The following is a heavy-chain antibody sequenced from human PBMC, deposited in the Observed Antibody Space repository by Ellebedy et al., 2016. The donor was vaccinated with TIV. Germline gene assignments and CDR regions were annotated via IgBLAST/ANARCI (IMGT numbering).Heavy chain of an antibody. CDR1: GFTFGDYA. D-gene: IGHD2-15*01. J-gene: IGHJ4*02. CDR3: TRAFEVVVVEEPYDY. V-gene: IGHV3-49*03. Sequence: GESLKISCTASGFTFGDYAMSWFRQAPGKGLEWVGFIRSKAYGGTTEYAASVKGRFTISRDDSKSIAYLQMNSLKTEDTAVYYCTRAFEVVVVEEPYDYWGQGTLVTVSS. CDR2: IRSKAYGGTT.